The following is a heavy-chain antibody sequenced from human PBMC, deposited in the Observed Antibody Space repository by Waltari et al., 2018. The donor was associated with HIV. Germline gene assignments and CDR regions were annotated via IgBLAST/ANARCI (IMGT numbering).Heavy chain of an antibody. Sequence: EVQLVESGGGLVQPGGSLRLSCAASGFTFSSYWMSWVRQAPGKGREGVSNVKKDGSEKCYVDSVKGRFTISRDNAKNALYLQMNSRGAGDTAVYYCARDNWNDGLDIWGQGTMVTVSS. D-gene: IGHD1-1*01. J-gene: IGHJ3*02. CDR1: GFTFSSYW. CDR3: ARDNWNDGLDI. V-gene: IGHV3-7*01. CDR2: VKKDGSEK.